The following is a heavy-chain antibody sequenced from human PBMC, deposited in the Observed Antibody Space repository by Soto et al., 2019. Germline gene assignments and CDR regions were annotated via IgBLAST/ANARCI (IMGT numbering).Heavy chain of an antibody. D-gene: IGHD2-8*01. CDR3: AKAYCTNGVCYSSSWYEYYFDY. J-gene: IGHJ4*02. CDR2: ISWNSGSI. CDR1: GFTFDDYA. Sequence: PVGSLRLSCAASGFTFDDYAMHWVRQAPGKGLEWVSGISWNSGSIGYADSVKGRFTISRDNAKNSLYLQMNSLRAEDTALYYCAKAYCTNGVCYSSSWYEYYFDYWGQGTLVTVSS. V-gene: IGHV3-9*01.